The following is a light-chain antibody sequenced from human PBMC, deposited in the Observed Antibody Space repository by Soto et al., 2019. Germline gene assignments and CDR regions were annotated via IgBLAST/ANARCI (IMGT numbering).Light chain of an antibody. CDR3: QHYNYYQRT. CDR1: QSISNW. CDR2: RAS. V-gene: IGKV1-5*03. Sequence: DIQMTQSPSTLSASVGDRVTITCRDSQSISNWLAWYQQKPGKAPNLLIYRASSLESGVPSRFSGSGSGTEFTLTISSLQSDDFATYYCQHYNYYQRTFGQGTKVEIK. J-gene: IGKJ1*01.